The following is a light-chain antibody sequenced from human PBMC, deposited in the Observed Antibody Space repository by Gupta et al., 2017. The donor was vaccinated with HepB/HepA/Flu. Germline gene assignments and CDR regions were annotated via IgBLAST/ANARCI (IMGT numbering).Light chain of an antibody. CDR3: SSFTSSNTLVI. CDR1: SSDVGGYNS. J-gene: IGLJ2*01. V-gene: IGLV2-14*01. Sequence: SAPPPPSSSSASPGPSIILSSAATSSDVGGYNSVSWYQQHPGKAPKLLIYDVSNRPSGVSNRFSGSKSGNTASLTISGLQAEDEADYYCSSFTSSNTLVIFGGGTRLTVL. CDR2: DVS.